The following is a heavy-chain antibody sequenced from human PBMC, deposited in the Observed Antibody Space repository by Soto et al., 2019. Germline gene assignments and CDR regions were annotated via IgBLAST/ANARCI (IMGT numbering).Heavy chain of an antibody. CDR1: GFTFSSYA. D-gene: IGHD6-6*01. J-gene: IGHJ6*03. Sequence: EVQLLESGGGLVQPGGSLRLSCAASGFTFSSYAMSWVRQAPGKGLEWVSAISGSGGSTYYADSVKGRFTISRDNSKNTLYLQMNSLRAEDTAVYYCALREEAARPFVDDYYYYMDVWGKGTTVTVSS. CDR2: ISGSGGST. V-gene: IGHV3-23*01. CDR3: ALREEAARPFVDDYYYYMDV.